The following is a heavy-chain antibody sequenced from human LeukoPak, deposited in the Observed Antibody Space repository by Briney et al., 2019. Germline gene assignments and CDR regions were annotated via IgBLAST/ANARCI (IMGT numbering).Heavy chain of an antibody. CDR2: INHGGDT. CDR3: ASHKYPVQAFDI. D-gene: IGHD2/OR15-2a*01. V-gene: IGHV4-34*01. Sequence: PSETLSLTCAVSGASFSDYYWSWIRQSPGKGLEWIGEINHGGDTNYNSSLQSRVSLSVDTSRNQFFPILSSMTAADTAIYFCASHKYPVQAFDIWGQGTMVTVSS. J-gene: IGHJ3*02. CDR1: GASFSDYY.